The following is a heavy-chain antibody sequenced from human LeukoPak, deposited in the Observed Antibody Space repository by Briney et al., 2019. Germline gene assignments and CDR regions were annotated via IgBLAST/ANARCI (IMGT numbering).Heavy chain of an antibody. J-gene: IGHJ4*02. V-gene: IGHV1-24*01. CDR2: FDPEDGET. Sequence: GASVKVSCKVSGCTLTELSMHWVRQAPGKGLEWMGGFDPEDGETIYAQKFQGRVTMTEDTSTDTAYMELSGLRSEDTAVYYCAIWRWELPYFDYWGQGTLVTVSS. CDR3: AIWRWELPYFDY. D-gene: IGHD1-26*01. CDR1: GCTLTELS.